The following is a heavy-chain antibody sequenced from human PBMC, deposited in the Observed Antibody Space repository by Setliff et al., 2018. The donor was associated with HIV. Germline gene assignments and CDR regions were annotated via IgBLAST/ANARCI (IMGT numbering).Heavy chain of an antibody. V-gene: IGHV4-34*01. CDR1: GESVSGYY. CDR3: AMLDTSDYFRNNWFDS. Sequence: TSETLSLTCAVFGESVSGYYWSWIRQPPGKGLEWIGEINHTGSTNYNPSLKSRVTISVDTPKNQLSLKLTSVTAADTAVYYCAMLDTSDYFRNNWFDSWGQGTLVTVSS. D-gene: IGHD3-22*01. CDR2: INHTGST. J-gene: IGHJ5*01.